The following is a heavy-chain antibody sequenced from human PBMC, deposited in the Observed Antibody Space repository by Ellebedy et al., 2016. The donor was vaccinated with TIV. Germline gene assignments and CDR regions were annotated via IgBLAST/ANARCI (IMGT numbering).Heavy chain of an antibody. CDR1: GFTFSSYG. J-gene: IGHJ5*02. D-gene: IGHD3-10*01. V-gene: IGHV3-33*01. CDR2: IWYDGSNK. CDR3: ARVTNYYGSGSYPKGWFDP. Sequence: GESLKISCAASGFTFSSYGMHWVRQAPGKGLEWVAVIWYDGSNKYYADSVKGRFTISRDNSKNTLYLQMNSLRAEDTAVYYCARVTNYYGSGSYPKGWFDPWGQGTLVTVSS.